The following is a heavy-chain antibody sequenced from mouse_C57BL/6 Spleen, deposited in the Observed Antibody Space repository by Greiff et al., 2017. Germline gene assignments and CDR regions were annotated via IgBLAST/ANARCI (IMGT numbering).Heavy chain of an antibody. CDR3: ARRRQGAMDY. CDR2: IDPSDSYT. CDR1: GYTFTSYW. D-gene: IGHD6-1*01. V-gene: IGHV1-50*01. Sequence: VQLQQPGAELVKPGASVKLSCKASGYTFTSYWMQWVKQRPGQGLEWIGEIDPSDSYTNYNQKFKGKATLTVDTSSSTAYMQLSSLTSEDSAVYYCARRRQGAMDYWGQGTSVTVSS. J-gene: IGHJ4*01.